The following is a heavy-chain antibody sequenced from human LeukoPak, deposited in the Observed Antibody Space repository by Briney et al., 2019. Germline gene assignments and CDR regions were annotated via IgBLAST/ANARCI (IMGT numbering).Heavy chain of an antibody. CDR2: IYPGDSDT. J-gene: IGHJ3*02. CDR1: GYSFTSYW. CDR3: ARLTGGILTGYPDAFDI. Sequence: GESLKISCKGSGYSFTSYWIVWVRQMPGKGLEWMAIIYPGDSDTRYSPSFQDQVTISADKSISPAYLQWRSLKASDTAMYYCARLTGGILTGYPDAFDIWGQGTMVTVSS. D-gene: IGHD3-9*01. V-gene: IGHV5-51*01.